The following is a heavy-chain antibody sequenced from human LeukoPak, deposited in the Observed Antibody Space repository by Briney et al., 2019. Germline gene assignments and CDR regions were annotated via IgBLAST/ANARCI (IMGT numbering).Heavy chain of an antibody. Sequence: GGSLRLSCAGSGFTFSSHAMSWVRQAPGKGLEWVSAISGSGGSTHYADSVKGRFTISRDNSKNTLYLQMNSLRAEDTAVYYCAKWASWLFDYWGQGTLVTVSS. J-gene: IGHJ4*02. V-gene: IGHV3-23*01. CDR1: GFTFSSHA. CDR2: ISGSGGST. D-gene: IGHD6-13*01. CDR3: AKWASWLFDY.